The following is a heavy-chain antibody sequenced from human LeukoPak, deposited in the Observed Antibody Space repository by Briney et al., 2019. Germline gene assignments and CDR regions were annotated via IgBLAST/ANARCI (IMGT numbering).Heavy chain of an antibody. J-gene: IGHJ4*02. CDR1: GGSNSRGSYY. CDR3: ARVTTGGYYSY. D-gene: IGHD3-22*01. CDR2: IYTSGST. V-gene: IGHV4-61*02. Sequence: PSETLSLTCSVSGGSNSRGSYYWSWIRQHAARGLEWIGRIYTSGSTNYNPSLKSRVAMSFDESNNQFSLRLSSVTAADTAVYYCARVTTGGYYSYWGQGTLVTVSS.